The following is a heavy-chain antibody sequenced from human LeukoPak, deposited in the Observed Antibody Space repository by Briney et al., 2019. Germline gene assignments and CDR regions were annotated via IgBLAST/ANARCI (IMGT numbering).Heavy chain of an antibody. J-gene: IGHJ6*04. CDR3: ARGRITMVRGVRKRYGMHV. V-gene: IGHV4-34*01. CDR2: INHSGST. D-gene: IGHD3-10*01. CDR1: GGSFSGNY. Sequence: SETLSITCAVYGGSFSGNYWSWIRQPPGKGLEWIGEINHSGSTNYNPSLKSRVTISVDTSKNQFSLKLSSVTAADTAVYYCARGRITMVRGVRKRYGMHVWGKGTTVTVSS.